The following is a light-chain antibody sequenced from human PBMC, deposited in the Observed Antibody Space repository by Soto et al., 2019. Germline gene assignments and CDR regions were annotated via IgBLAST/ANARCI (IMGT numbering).Light chain of an antibody. Sequence: DIVMTQTPLSLSVTPGQPASISCKSSQSLLGSDGKTYLSWYLQKPGHPPQLLIFEVSNHFSGVSDRFSGSGSGTDFTLKISRVEAEAVGVYYCMQSVQFPRTFGGGTKVEIK. CDR2: EVS. CDR3: MQSVQFPRT. J-gene: IGKJ4*01. V-gene: IGKV2D-29*01. CDR1: QSLLGSDGKTY.